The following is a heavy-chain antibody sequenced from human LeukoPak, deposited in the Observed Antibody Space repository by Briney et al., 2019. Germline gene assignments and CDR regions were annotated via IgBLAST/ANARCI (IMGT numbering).Heavy chain of an antibody. D-gene: IGHD1-14*01. J-gene: IGHJ3*02. V-gene: IGHV3-30*12. Sequence: PGGSLRLSCAASGFTFSSYGMHWVPRLQARGWSGWHLYYADSVKGRFTISRDNAKNSLYLQMNSLRAEDTAVYYCARVELEPPPISTDAFDIWGQGTMVTVSS. CDR1: GFTFSSYG. CDR3: ARVELEPPPISTDAFDI.